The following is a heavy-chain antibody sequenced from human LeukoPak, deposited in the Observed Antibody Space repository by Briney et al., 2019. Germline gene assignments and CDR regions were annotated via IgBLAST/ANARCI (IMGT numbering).Heavy chain of an antibody. CDR3: ARDGGSSWYPHKLFDY. Sequence: GGSLRLSCAASGFTFSSYSMNWVRQAPGKGLEWVSSISSSSSYIYYADSVKGRFTISRDNAKNSLYLQMNSLRAEDTAVYYCARDGGSSWYPHKLFDYWGQGTLVTVSS. CDR1: GFTFSSYS. D-gene: IGHD6-13*01. J-gene: IGHJ4*02. CDR2: ISSSSSYI. V-gene: IGHV3-21*01.